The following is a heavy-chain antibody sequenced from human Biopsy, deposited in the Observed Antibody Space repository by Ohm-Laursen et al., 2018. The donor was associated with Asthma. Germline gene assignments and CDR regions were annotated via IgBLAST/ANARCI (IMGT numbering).Heavy chain of an antibody. J-gene: IGHJ1*01. V-gene: IGHV3-7*01. D-gene: IGHD3-3*02. CDR1: GFTFGDYW. Sequence: SLRLSCSASGFTFGDYWMCWVRQVPGKGLEWVANIKHAGSEKNHVDSLKGRFTISRDNAKNSLYLQMNSRRDEDTAVYYCARTFHFWSPYHAEHYQLWGQGTLVTVSS. CDR2: IKHAGSEK. CDR3: ARTFHFWSPYHAEHYQL.